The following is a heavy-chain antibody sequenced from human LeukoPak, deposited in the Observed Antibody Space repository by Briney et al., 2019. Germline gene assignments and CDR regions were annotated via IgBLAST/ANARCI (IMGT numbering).Heavy chain of an antibody. Sequence: LTGGSLRLSCTASGFIFSNYGVNWVRQAPGKGLEWISYISGSGSDTYYADSVKGRFTISRDNAKNSLYLQMNSLRGEDTAVYYCARQTFYYDSSGTYYFDYWGQGTLVTVSS. V-gene: IGHV3-48*03. CDR2: ISGSGSDT. D-gene: IGHD3-22*01. CDR1: GFIFSNYG. J-gene: IGHJ4*02. CDR3: ARQTFYYDSSGTYYFDY.